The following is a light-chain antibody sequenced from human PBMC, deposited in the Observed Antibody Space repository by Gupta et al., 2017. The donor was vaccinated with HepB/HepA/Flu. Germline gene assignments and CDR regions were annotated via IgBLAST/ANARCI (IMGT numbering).Light chain of an antibody. Sequence: QTVVTQEQAMSVSPGGTVTVTCGLSSGSVSTSHYPSWYQPTPGQPPRTLIYNHTIRSSCVPDRFSGSFLWKKASLTITGSQTDDESDSYCVLSMCSGISMFGGVTKLTVL. CDR2: NHT. CDR1: SGSVSTSHY. V-gene: IGLV8-61*01. CDR3: VLSMCSGISM. J-gene: IGLJ3*02.